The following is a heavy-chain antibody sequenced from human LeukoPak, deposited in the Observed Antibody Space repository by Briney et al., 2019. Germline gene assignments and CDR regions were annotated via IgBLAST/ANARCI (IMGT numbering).Heavy chain of an antibody. V-gene: IGHV3-7*01. CDR2: INQDGRET. J-gene: IGHJ6*04. D-gene: IGHD2-8*01. Sequence: PGGSLRLSCTVSGFTVSSNSMSWVRQVPGKRLEWVANINQDGRETYYLDSVKGRFTISRDNAKNSLFLQMNSLRVEDTGVYYCARDNDGKDVWGKGTMVTVSS. CDR3: ARDNDGKDV. CDR1: GFTVSSNS.